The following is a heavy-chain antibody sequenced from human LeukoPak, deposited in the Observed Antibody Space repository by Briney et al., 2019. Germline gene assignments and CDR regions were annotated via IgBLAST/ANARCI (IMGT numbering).Heavy chain of an antibody. CDR2: ISSSGTTI. J-gene: IGHJ4*02. Sequence: QTGGSLRLSCAASGFTFSSYEMNWVRQAPGKGLEWVSYISSSGTTIYYADSLKGRFTISRDDAKNSLYLQMNSLRAEDTAVYYCVRRFDYWGQGIQVTVSS. CDR3: VRRFDY. CDR1: GFTFSSYE. V-gene: IGHV3-48*03.